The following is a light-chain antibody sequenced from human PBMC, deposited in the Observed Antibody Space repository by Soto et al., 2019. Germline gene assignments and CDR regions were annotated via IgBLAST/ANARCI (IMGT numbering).Light chain of an antibody. V-gene: IGLV2-14*01. J-gene: IGLJ1*01. CDR3: CSRASTITYV. CDR1: SSDIGAYNY. Sequence: QSALTQPASVSGSPGQSITVSYTGTSSDIGAYNYVSWYQQHPGEAPKLILYEVSKRPSGVSNRFSGSKSGNTASLTISGLQADDEADYYCCSRASTITYVFGSGTKLTVL. CDR2: EVS.